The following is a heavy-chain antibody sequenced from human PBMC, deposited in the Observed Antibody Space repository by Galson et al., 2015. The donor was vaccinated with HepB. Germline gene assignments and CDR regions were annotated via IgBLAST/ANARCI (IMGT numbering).Heavy chain of an antibody. CDR1: GDTFSSYI. V-gene: IGHV1-69*02. D-gene: IGHD3-22*01. CDR2: IIPILGLA. CDR3: ARGKYYYDSSGRPDYYSYGMDV. J-gene: IGHJ6*02. Sequence: SVKVSCKASGDTFSSYIISWVRQAPGQGLEWMGRIIPILGLANHAQKFQGGVTITADKSTRTAYMELSSLRSEDTAVYYCARGKYYYDSSGRPDYYSYGMDVWGQGTTVTVSS.